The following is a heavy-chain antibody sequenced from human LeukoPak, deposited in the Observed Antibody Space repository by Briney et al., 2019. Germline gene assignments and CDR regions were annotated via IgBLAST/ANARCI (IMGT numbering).Heavy chain of an antibody. J-gene: IGHJ4*02. Sequence: PGGSLRLSCEASGFTFNSHAMTWVRLAPGKGLEWVSVIYSGGSTYYADSVKGRFTISRDNSKNTLYLQMNSLRAEDTAVYYCAKPYYYDSRYYFDYWGQGTLVTVSS. CDR2: IYSGGST. D-gene: IGHD3-22*01. V-gene: IGHV3-66*02. CDR3: AKPYYYDSRYYFDY. CDR1: GFTFNSHA.